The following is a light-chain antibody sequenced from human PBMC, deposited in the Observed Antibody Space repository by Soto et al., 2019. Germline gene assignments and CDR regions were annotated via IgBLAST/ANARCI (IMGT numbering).Light chain of an antibody. CDR2: EVN. V-gene: IGLV2-8*01. J-gene: IGLJ1*01. Sequence: QSALTQPPSASGSPGQSVAISCTGTSSDVGGYNYVSWYRQHPGKAPKLMIYEVNKRPSGVPDRFSGSKSGNTASLTISGLQAEDEADYYCSSFTSAYTFVFGTGTKVTVL. CDR1: SSDVGGYNY. CDR3: SSFTSAYTFV.